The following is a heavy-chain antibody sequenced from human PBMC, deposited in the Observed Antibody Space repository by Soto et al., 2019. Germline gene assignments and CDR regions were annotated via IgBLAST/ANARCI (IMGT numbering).Heavy chain of an antibody. CDR3: ARGVAAGDYNQSPLDL. V-gene: IGHV5-10-1*01. CDR2: IDPSDSSS. CDR1: GYHVIIYW. Sequence: VYLKIPVQGSGYHVIIYWISLVNPDTGEGLEWMGKIDPSDSSSNYSPSFEGHVTISADKSIRTAFLQWSSLTASDTAMYFCARGVAAGDYNQSPLDLWG. D-gene: IGHD6-13*01. J-gene: IGHJ6*02.